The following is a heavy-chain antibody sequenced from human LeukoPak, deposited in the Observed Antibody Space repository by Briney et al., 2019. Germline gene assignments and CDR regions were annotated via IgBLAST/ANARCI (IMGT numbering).Heavy chain of an antibody. V-gene: IGHV3-21*01. Sequence: PGGSLRLSCAASGFTFSSYWMSWVRQAPGKGLEWVSSISSSSTYIYYTDSVRGRFTISRDNFKNSLYLQMNSLRAEDTGVYYCAEGGAKTGSYYYHGLDVWGQGTTVTVSS. CDR2: ISSSSTYI. D-gene: IGHD2-15*01. CDR3: AEGGAKTGSYYYHGLDV. J-gene: IGHJ6*02. CDR1: GFTFSSYW.